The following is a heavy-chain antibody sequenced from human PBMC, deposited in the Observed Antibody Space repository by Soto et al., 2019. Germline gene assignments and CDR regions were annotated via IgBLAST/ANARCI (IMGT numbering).Heavy chain of an antibody. J-gene: IGHJ4*02. CDR3: ARYNSYAIDY. Sequence: SETLSLTCTVSGTSISSYYWSWIRQPPGKGLEWIANIHYSGTNNYNPSLASRVTLSVDTYKNKFSLKLTSVTAADRAMYFCARYNSYAIDYWGRGTLVAVSS. CDR2: IHYSGTN. D-gene: IGHD2-8*01. CDR1: GTSISSYY. V-gene: IGHV4-59*01.